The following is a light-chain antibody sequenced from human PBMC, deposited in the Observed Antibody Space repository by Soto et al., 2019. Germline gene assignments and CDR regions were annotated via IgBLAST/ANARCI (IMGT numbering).Light chain of an antibody. CDR3: QQYNNWPPLT. CDR2: GAS. CDR1: QSVSSN. Sequence: EIVMTQSPATLSVSPGERVTISCRASQSVSSNLAWYQQKPGQAPRLLIYGASTRATGIPARFSGSGSGTEFTLTISSLQSEEFAVYYCQQYNNWPPLTFGGGTKVEIK. J-gene: IGKJ4*01. V-gene: IGKV3-15*01.